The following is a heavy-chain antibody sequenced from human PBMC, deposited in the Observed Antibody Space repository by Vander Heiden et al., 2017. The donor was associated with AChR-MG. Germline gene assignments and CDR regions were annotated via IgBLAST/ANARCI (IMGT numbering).Heavy chain of an antibody. CDR2: IRQDGSEG. J-gene: IGHJ4*02. CDR3: ARSGGYGWDY. CDR1: GFIFSRYW. D-gene: IGHD5-12*01. Sequence: EVQLVESGGGLVQPGGPLRLSCAASGFIFSRYWMTWVRQAPGKGLEWVANIRQDGSEGYYVESVKGRFTISRDNTKNSLHLQMNSLRVEDTAVYYCARSGGYGWDYWGQGILGTVSS. V-gene: IGHV3-7*01.